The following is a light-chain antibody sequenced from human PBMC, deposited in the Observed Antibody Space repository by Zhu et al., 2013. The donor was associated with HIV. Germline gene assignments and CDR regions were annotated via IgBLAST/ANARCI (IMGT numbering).Light chain of an antibody. CDR1: QSVSSN. V-gene: IGKV3-20*01. CDR2: GVS. J-gene: IGKJ2*01. CDR3: QQYGTSPQT. Sequence: EVVLTQSPATLSVSPGERATLSCRASQSVSSNLAWYQQKPGQAPRLVLYGVSVRAAGTPDRFSGRGSGTDFTLTISRLEPEDFAVYYCQQYGTSPQTFGQGTKLEIK.